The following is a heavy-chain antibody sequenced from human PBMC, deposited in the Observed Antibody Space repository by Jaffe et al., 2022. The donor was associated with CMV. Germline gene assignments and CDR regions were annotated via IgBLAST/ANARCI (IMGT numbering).Heavy chain of an antibody. CDR3: ARDSRVIAVAGTLFDY. Sequence: EVQLVESGGGLVKPGGSLRLSCAASGFTFSSYSMNWVRQAPGKGLEWVSSISSSSSYIYYADSVKGRFTISRDNAKNSLYLQMNSLRAEDTAVYYCARDSRVIAVAGTLFDYWGQGTLVTVSS. D-gene: IGHD6-19*01. CDR1: GFTFSSYS. V-gene: IGHV3-21*01. CDR2: ISSSSSYI. J-gene: IGHJ4*02.